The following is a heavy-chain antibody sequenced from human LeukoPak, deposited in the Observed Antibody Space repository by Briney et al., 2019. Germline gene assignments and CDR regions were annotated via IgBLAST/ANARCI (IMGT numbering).Heavy chain of an antibody. CDR2: INHTGPT. V-gene: IGHV4-34*01. J-gene: IGHJ4*02. D-gene: IGHD6-19*01. Sequence: SETLSLTCAVYGGSFSGYYWRWVRQPPGKGGEGIGEINHTGPTNYTPSLKTRVTISVDTSKNQFSLKLSSATAADTAVYYCARGPYSSGWPPFDYWGQGTLVTVSS. CDR3: ARGPYSSGWPPFDY. CDR1: GGSFSGYY.